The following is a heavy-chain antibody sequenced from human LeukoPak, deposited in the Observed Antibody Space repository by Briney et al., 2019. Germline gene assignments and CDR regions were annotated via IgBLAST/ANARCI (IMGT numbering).Heavy chain of an antibody. V-gene: IGHV3-7*01. CDR1: GFTFSSYW. J-gene: IGHJ4*02. Sequence: GGSLRLSCAASGFTFSSYWMSWVRQAPGKGLEWVANIKQDGSEKYYVDSVKGRFTISRDNAKNSLYLQMNSLRAEDTAVYYCARGDYYDSSGYSPLDHWGQGTLVTVSS. CDR2: IKQDGSEK. D-gene: IGHD3-22*01. CDR3: ARGDYYDSSGYSPLDH.